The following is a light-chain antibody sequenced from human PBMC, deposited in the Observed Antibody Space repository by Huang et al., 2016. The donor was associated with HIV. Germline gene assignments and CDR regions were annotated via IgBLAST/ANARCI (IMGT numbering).Light chain of an antibody. CDR1: QSVSNN. V-gene: IGKV3-15*01. J-gene: IGKJ1*01. CDR2: RVY. Sequence: IVMTQSPATLSVAPGKRVSLSCRASQSVSNNFVWYQQKPGQVPRRLMYRVYTRATGVPARFSGSGSGTDFTLTVSSLQPEDFAVYYCQQYNSWPWTFGQGTKVEIK. CDR3: QQYNSWPWT.